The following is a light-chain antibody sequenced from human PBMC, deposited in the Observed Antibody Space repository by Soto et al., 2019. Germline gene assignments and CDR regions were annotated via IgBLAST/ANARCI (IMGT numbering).Light chain of an antibody. V-gene: IGLV2-8*01. CDR1: RNDIGAYEF. J-gene: IGLJ1*01. CDR2: EVV. CDR3: KSYAGSNTDV. Sequence: QSALTQPPSASGSPGQSVTISCTGTRNDIGAYEFVSWYQHHPGKAPKLIIYEVVQRPSGVPDRFSGSKSGNTASLTVSGLQAADEADYYCKSYAGSNTDVFGTGTKLTVL.